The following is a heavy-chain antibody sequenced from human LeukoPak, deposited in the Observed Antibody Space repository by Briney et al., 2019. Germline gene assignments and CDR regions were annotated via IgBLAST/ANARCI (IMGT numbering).Heavy chain of an antibody. Sequence: SETLSLTCTVSGYSISSGYYWGWIRQPPGKGLEWIGSIYHSGSTYYNPSLKGRVTISVDTSKNQFSLKLSSVTAADTAVYYCARGERWLQLFDYFDYWGQGTLVTVSS. D-gene: IGHD5-24*01. CDR3: ARGERWLQLFDYFDY. CDR2: IYHSGST. V-gene: IGHV4-38-2*02. CDR1: GYSISSGYY. J-gene: IGHJ4*02.